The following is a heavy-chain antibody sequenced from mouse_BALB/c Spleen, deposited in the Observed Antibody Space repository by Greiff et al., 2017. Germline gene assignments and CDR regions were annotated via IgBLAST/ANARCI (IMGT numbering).Heavy chain of an antibody. Sequence: EVQLVESGPSLVKPSQTLSLTCSVTGDSITSGYWNWIRKFPGNKLEYMGYISYSGSTYYNPSLKSRISITRDTSKNQYYLQLNSVTTEDTATYYCARYDGYHGGYFDVWGAGTTVTVSS. CDR1: GDSITSGY. CDR2: ISYSGST. V-gene: IGHV3-8*02. J-gene: IGHJ1*01. D-gene: IGHD2-3*01. CDR3: ARYDGYHGGYFDV.